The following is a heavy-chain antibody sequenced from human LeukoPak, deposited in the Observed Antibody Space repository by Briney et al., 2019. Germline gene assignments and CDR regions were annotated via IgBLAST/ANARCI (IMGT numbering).Heavy chain of an antibody. CDR1: GYTFTGYY. D-gene: IGHD3-10*01. V-gene: IGHV1-2*02. Sequence: ASVKLSCKASGYTFTGYYMHWVRQAPGQGLEWMGWINPNSGGTNYAQKFQGRVTMTRDTSISTAYMELSRLRSDDTAVYYCARSSTRGVRSNVYWAGRPLLSVSS. CDR2: INPNSGGT. J-gene: IGHJ4*02. CDR3: ARSSTRGVRSNVY.